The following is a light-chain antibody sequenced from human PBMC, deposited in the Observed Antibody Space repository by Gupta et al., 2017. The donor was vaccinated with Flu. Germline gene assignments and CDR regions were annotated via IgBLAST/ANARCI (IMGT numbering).Light chain of an antibody. CDR2: DAS. Sequence: EIVLTQSPATLSLSPGERATLSCRASQSINNYLVWYQQKPGQAPMLLIYDASYTATDIPARFSGSGSGTDFTLTISSLEPEDFAVYYCQQRSSWPLTFGGGTKV. J-gene: IGKJ4*01. CDR3: QQRSSWPLT. V-gene: IGKV3-11*01. CDR1: QSINNY.